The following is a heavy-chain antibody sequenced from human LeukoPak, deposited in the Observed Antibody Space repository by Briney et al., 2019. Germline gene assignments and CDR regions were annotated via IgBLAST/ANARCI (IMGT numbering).Heavy chain of an antibody. CDR2: INPNIGGT. CDR1: RYIVTRYL. J-gene: IGHJ6*03. Sequence: APVRACCKASRYIVTRYLMHWGRRSARQGRKCMGGINPNIGGTNYAQKFQGRVTMTRDTSISTAYMELSRLRSDDTAVYYCAKDYGSGSYTHYYYYYMDVWGKGTTVTISS. V-gene: IGHV1-2*02. D-gene: IGHD3-10*01. CDR3: AKDYGSGSYTHYYYYYMDV.